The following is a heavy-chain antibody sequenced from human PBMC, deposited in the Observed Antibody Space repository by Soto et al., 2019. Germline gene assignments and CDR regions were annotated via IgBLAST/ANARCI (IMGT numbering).Heavy chain of an antibody. J-gene: IGHJ6*02. D-gene: IGHD3-10*01. Sequence: QVQLVQSGAEVKKPGASVKVSCKASGYTFTSYGISWVRQAPGQGLEWMGWSSAYNGNTNYAQKLQGRVTMTTDTSTGTAYTELRSLRSDDTAVYYCARAMTNSGSYYIGLWYYYYGMDVWGQGTTVTVSS. V-gene: IGHV1-18*01. CDR3: ARAMTNSGSYYIGLWYYYYGMDV. CDR2: SSAYNGNT. CDR1: GYTFTSYG.